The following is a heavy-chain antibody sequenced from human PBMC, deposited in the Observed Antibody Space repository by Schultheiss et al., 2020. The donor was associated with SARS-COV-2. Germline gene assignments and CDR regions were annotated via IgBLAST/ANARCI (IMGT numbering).Heavy chain of an antibody. CDR1: GFTVSSNY. V-gene: IGHV3-66*01. CDR2: IYSGGST. CDR3: ARGGTWNDRREDFDI. J-gene: IGHJ3*02. Sequence: GESLKISCAASGFTVSSNYMSWVRQAPGKGLEWVSVIYSGGSTYYADSVKGRFTISRDNSKNTLYLQMNSLRAEDTAVYYCARGGTWNDRREDFDIWGQGTMVTVSS. D-gene: IGHD1-1*01.